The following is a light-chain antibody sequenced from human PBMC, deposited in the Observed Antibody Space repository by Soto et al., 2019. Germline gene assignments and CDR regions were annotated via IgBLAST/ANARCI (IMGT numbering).Light chain of an antibody. J-gene: IGKJ4*01. CDR2: TAS. CDR3: QQCKTFPLT. Sequence: DIQMTQSPSSVSASVRDRVTITCRASQDINKWLAWYQQKPGLAPNLVIYTASRLHGGGPSRFSGSASGTDFTLTISSLQPEDVAAYYCQQCKTFPLTFGGGTKVEI. V-gene: IGKV1-12*01. CDR1: QDINKW.